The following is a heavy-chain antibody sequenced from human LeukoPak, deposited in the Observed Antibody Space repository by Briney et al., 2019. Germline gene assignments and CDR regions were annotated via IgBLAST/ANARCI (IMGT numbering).Heavy chain of an antibody. CDR3: ARDPYGSGSLDY. J-gene: IGHJ4*02. CDR2: INHSGST. D-gene: IGHD3-10*01. V-gene: IGHV4-34*01. CDR1: GGSFSGYY. Sequence: PSETLSLTCAVYGGSFSGYYWSWIRQPPGKGLEWIGEINHSGSTNYNPSLKSRVTISVDTSKNQFSLKLSSVTAADTAVYYCARDPYGSGSLDYWGQGTLVTVSS.